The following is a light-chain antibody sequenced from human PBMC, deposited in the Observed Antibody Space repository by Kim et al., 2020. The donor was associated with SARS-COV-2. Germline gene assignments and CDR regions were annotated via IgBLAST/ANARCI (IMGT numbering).Light chain of an antibody. J-gene: IGLJ3*02. CDR3: QVWDSSTKGV. V-gene: IGLV3-1*01. Sequence: VSPGQTASITCSGDKLGDKYVCWYQQKPGQSPAPVIFQDTKRPSGIPGRFSGSKSGNTATLTIGGTQPTDEAYYYCQVWDSSTKGVFGGGTRVTVL. CDR1: KLGDKY. CDR2: QDT.